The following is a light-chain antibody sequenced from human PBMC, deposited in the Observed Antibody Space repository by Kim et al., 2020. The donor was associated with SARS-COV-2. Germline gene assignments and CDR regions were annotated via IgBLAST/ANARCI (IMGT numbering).Light chain of an antibody. CDR1: SSDVGGYNY. J-gene: IGLJ1*01. CDR2: DVS. V-gene: IGLV2-14*01. CDR3: SSDTSSSTYV. Sequence: QSALTQPASVSGSPGQSITISCTGTSSDVGGYNYVSWYQQHPGKAPKVMIYDVSKRPSGVSNRFSGSKSGNTASLTISGLQAEDEADYYCSSDTSSSTYVFGTGTKVTVL.